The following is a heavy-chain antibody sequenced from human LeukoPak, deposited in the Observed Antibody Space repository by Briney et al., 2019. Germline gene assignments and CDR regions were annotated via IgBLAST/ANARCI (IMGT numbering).Heavy chain of an antibody. CDR1: GCTFTGYY. CDR3: ARYCDILTGYLDYFDY. J-gene: IGHJ4*02. D-gene: IGHD3-9*01. CDR2: INPNSGGT. Sequence: GASVKVSCKASGCTFTGYYMHWVRQAPGQGLEWMGWINPNSGGTNYAQKFQGRVTMTRDTSISTAYMELSRLRSDDTAVYYCARYCDILTGYLDYFDYWGQGTLVTVSS. V-gene: IGHV1-2*02.